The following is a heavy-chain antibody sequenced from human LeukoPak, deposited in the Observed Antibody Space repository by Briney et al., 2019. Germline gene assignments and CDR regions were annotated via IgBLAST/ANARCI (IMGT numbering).Heavy chain of an antibody. Sequence: GGSLRLSCEASGFTFSTSAMHWVRQAPGKGLEWVAVLSYDGGKKFYADSVKGRFTISRDNSNNTLFLQMNSLRTEDSALYFCARVTGWSYFDSWGQGTLVTVSS. CDR2: LSYDGGKK. V-gene: IGHV3-30-3*01. CDR1: GFTFSTSA. D-gene: IGHD6-19*01. J-gene: IGHJ4*02. CDR3: ARVTGWSYFDS.